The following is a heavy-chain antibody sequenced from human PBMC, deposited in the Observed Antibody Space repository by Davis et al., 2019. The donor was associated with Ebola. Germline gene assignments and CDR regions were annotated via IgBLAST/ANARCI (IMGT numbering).Heavy chain of an antibody. Sequence: PGGSLRLSCAASGFTFSSYWMSWVRQAPGKGLEWVANIKQDGSEKYYVDSVKGRFTISRDNAKNSLYLQMNSLRAEDTAVYYCAKDISVAGPNYFDYWGQGTLVTVSS. CDR1: GFTFSSYW. D-gene: IGHD6-19*01. CDR2: IKQDGSEK. V-gene: IGHV3-7*01. CDR3: AKDISVAGPNYFDY. J-gene: IGHJ4*02.